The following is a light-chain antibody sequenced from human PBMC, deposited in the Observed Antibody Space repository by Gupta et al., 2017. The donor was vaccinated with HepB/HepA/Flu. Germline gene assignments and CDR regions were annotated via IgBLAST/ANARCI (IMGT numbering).Light chain of an antibody. CDR3: QTHDPCLGGSI. CDR2: DTV. J-gene: IGLJ2*01. CDR1: GHNVADYD. V-gene: IGLV1-40*01. Sequence: QSILTQPPSVSGAPGQRVTISCSGPGHNVADYDVHWYQGFPGRVPKLLIYDTVNRPSGVPDRFSGSKSGTSASLAITALRPEDEANYYCQTHDPCLGGSIFGGGTKVTVL.